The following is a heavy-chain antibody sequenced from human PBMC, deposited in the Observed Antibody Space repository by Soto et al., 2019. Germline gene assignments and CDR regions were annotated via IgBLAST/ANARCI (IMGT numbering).Heavy chain of an antibody. CDR2: INHSGST. Sequence: PSETLSLTCAVYGGSFSGYYWSWIRQPPGKGLEWIGEINHSGSTNYNPSPKSRVTISVDTSKNQFSLKLSSVTAAGTAVYYCARGRYSSSWYERYYYYGMDVWGQGTTVTVSS. CDR1: GGSFSGYY. D-gene: IGHD6-13*01. CDR3: ARGRYSSSWYERYYYYGMDV. V-gene: IGHV4-34*01. J-gene: IGHJ6*02.